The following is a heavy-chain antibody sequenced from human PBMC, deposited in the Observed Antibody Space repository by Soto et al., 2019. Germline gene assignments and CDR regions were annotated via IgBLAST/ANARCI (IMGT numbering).Heavy chain of an antibody. CDR2: IYFSGST. Sequence: QVQLQESGPGLVKPSQTLSLTCTVSGGSISSGGYYWSWIRQHPGKGLEWIGYIYFSGSTYYNPPLKSRVTISVDTSKNQFSLKLSSVTAADTAVYYCARDGELWFEFDYWGQGTLVTVSS. CDR3: ARDGELWFEFDY. J-gene: IGHJ4*02. D-gene: IGHD5-18*01. V-gene: IGHV4-31*03. CDR1: GGSISSGGYY.